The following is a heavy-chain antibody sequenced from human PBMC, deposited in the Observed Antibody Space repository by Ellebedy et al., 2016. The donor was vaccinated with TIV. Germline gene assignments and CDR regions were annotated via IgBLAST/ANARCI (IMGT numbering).Heavy chain of an antibody. D-gene: IGHD6-13*01. V-gene: IGHV3-7*01. CDR3: ARERVVYSNSTFDR. CDR2: IKEDGSEK. Sequence: GESLKISCAASGFTFSSHYLSWVRQAPGKVLEWVPNIKEDGSEKEYVDSVKGRFTISRDNAKNSLYLQMNSLRAEDTAVYYCARERVVYSNSTFDRWGQGTLVTVSS. CDR1: GFTFSSHY. J-gene: IGHJ4*02.